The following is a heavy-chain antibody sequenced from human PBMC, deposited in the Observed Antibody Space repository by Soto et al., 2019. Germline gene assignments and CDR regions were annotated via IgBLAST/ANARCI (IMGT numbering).Heavy chain of an antibody. CDR3: ARSISDYYNSSGHNWFDP. V-gene: IGHV1-69*13. D-gene: IGHD3-22*01. CDR1: GGTFSSYA. J-gene: IGHJ5*02. Sequence: ASVKVSCKASGGTFSSYAISWVRQAPGQGLEWMGGIIPIFGTANYAQKFQGRVTITADESTSTAYMELSSLRSEDTAVYYCARSISDYYNSSGHNWFDPWGQGTLVTVYS. CDR2: IIPIFGTA.